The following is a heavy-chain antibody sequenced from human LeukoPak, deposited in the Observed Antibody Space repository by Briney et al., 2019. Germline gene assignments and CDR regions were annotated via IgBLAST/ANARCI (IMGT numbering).Heavy chain of an antibody. CDR1: GFTFAGYW. J-gene: IGHJ4*02. V-gene: IGHV3-7*02. CDR3: AKLSEYSFDS. CDR2: IKSDGSEK. Sequence: QPGVSLRLSCTASGFTFAGYWMTWVRHPPGKGLEWVANIKSDGSEKYYVDSVKGRFTVSRDNTKNSLSLQLNSLRAEDTAVYYCAKLSEYSFDSRGQGTQVTVSS. D-gene: IGHD6-6*01.